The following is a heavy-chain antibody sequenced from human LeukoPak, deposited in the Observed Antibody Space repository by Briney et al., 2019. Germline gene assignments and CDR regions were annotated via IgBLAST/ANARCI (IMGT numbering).Heavy chain of an antibody. D-gene: IGHD3-10*01. Sequence: PSETLSLTCAVSGYSISRGYYWGWVRQPPGKRPQWIGSVHESGSSYYNPSLTSRVTISLDTSQNQFSLTLTSVTAADSAIYYRVRGEAGDFDSWGQGTLVTVSS. CDR3: VRGEAGDFDS. CDR2: VHESGSS. V-gene: IGHV4-38-2*01. CDR1: GYSISRGYY. J-gene: IGHJ4*02.